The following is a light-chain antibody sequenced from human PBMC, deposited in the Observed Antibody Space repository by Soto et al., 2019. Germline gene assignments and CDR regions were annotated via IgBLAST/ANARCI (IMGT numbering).Light chain of an antibody. V-gene: IGKV3-20*01. CDR3: QHYESSPPT. Sequence: EIVLTQSPGTLSLSPGERATVSCRASQSVRNNYLTRYQHKPGQAPRLLIYDTSTRATGIPDRFSGSGSGTDFNLAISTLETEAFAVYYCQHYESSPPTFGGGTKVEIK. J-gene: IGKJ4*01. CDR2: DTS. CDR1: QSVRNNY.